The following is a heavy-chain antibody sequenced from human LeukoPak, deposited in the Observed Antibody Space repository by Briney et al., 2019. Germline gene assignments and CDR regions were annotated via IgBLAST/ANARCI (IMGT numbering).Heavy chain of an antibody. V-gene: IGHV3-23*01. J-gene: IGHJ5*02. CDR3: VQGYSSGWYPS. D-gene: IGHD6-19*01. CDR2: ISVSGDTT. CDR1: GFSVSTYG. Sequence: GSLRLSCAVSGFSVSTYGMSWVRQVPGKGLQWVSAISVSGDTTWYADSVKGRFIISRDNSKNTLYLQMHSLRAEYTAVYYCVQGYSSGWYPSWGQGTLVTVSS.